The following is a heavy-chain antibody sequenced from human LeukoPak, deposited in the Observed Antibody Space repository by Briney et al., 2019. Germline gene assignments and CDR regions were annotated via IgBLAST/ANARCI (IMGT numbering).Heavy chain of an antibody. D-gene: IGHD4/OR15-4a*01. V-gene: IGHV5-51*01. CDR1: GYSFNCYW. J-gene: IGHJ6*02. CDR2: IYPGDSDT. CDR3: ARPVYGAHYYPMDV. Sequence: GESLKIFCKGFGYSFNCYWIAWVRQMPGKGLEWMGIIYPGDSDTRYSPSFQGQVTISADKSISTAYLKWSSLKASDTALYYCARPVYGAHYYPMDVWGQGTTVTVSS.